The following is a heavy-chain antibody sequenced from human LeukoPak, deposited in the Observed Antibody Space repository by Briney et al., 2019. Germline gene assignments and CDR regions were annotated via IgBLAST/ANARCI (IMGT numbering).Heavy chain of an antibody. CDR1: GYTLTELS. CDR2: FDPEDGET. D-gene: IGHD2-21*01. V-gene: IGHV1-24*01. Sequence: GASVKVSCKVSGYTLTELSMHWVRQAPGKGLEWMGGFDPEDGETIYAQKFQGRVTMTEDTSTDTAYMELSSLRSEDTAVYYCATSRYSSPNDHWFDPWGQGTLVTVSS. CDR3: ATSRYSSPNDHWFDP. J-gene: IGHJ5*02.